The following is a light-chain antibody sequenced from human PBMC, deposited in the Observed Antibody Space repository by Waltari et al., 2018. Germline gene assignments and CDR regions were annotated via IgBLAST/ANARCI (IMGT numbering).Light chain of an antibody. CDR1: SSDTAPGTD. J-gene: IGLJ2*01. V-gene: IGLV1-40*01. CDR2: LNN. CDR3: QSYDSSLSPSTVI. Sequence: QSVLTQPPSVSGAPGQRVTISCTGSSSDTAPGTDVHWYQQVPGSAPKLLIYLNNNRPSGVPDRFSASRTGASASLVITGLQAEDEADYYCQSYDSSLSPSTVIFGGGTKLSVL.